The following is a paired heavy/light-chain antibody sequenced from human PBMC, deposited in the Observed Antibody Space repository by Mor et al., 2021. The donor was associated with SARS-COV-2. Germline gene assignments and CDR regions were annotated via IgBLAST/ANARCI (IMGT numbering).Heavy chain of an antibody. Sequence: VQLVESGGDLVKPGGSLRLSCAASGFTFSNSWMNWVRQAPGKGLEWVGRIKSKTDGGAIDYGAPVKGRFTISRDDSKDTLYLQMNSLKTEDTGVYYCSTHSPWDVWGEGTTVTVSS. CDR1: GFTFSNSW. J-gene: IGHJ6*04. CDR3: STHSPWDV. D-gene: IGHD4-4*01. CDR2: IKSKTDGGAI. V-gene: IGHV3-15*07.
Light chain of an antibody. Sequence: DIVMTQSPLSLPVTPGESASISCRSSQSLLDSDGYKYLDWYLQKPGQSPQLLIFLASNRSSGVPDRFSGSGSGTDFTLKISRVEAEDVGTYYCMQILQAPLTFGGGTKVEIK. CDR3: MQILQAPLT. CDR2: LAS. V-gene: IGKV2-28*01. CDR1: QSLLDSDGYKY. J-gene: IGKJ4*01.